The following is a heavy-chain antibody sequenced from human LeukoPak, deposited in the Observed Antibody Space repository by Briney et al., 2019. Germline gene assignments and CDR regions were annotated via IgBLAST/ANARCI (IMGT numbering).Heavy chain of an antibody. J-gene: IGHJ3*02. CDR3: ATINYYDSSGYSNDAFDI. CDR2: IYHSGST. Sequence: PSETLSLTCTVSGYSISSGYYWGWIRQPPGKGLEWIGSIYHSGSTYYNPSLKSRVTISVDTSKNQFSLKLSSVTAADTAVYYCATINYYDSSGYSNDAFDIWGQGTMVTVSS. V-gene: IGHV4-38-2*02. D-gene: IGHD3-22*01. CDR1: GYSISSGYY.